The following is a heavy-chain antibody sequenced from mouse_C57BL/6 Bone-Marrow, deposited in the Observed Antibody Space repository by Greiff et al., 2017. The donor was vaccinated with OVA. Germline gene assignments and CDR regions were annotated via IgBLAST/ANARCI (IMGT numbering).Heavy chain of an antibody. Sequence: DVQLVESGGGLVKPGGSLKLSCAASGFTFSDYGMHWVRQAPEKGLEWVAYISSGSSTIYYADTVKGRFTISRDNAKHTLFLQMTSLRSEDTAMYYCARQGDYYGSSRGWFAYWGQGTLVTVSA. D-gene: IGHD1-1*01. V-gene: IGHV5-17*01. J-gene: IGHJ3*01. CDR3: ARQGDYYGSSRGWFAY. CDR2: ISSGSSTI. CDR1: GFTFSDYG.